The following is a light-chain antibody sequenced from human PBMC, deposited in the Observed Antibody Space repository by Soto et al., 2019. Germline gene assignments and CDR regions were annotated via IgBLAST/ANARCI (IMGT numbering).Light chain of an antibody. Sequence: ETVMTQSPATLSVSPGERATLSCRASQSVSSNLAWYQQKPGQAPRLLIYGASTRATGIPARSSGSGSGTEFTLTISSLQSEDFAVYYCQQYTHWPRTFGQGTKVDVK. CDR3: QQYTHWPRT. J-gene: IGKJ1*01. CDR1: QSVSSN. CDR2: GAS. V-gene: IGKV3-15*01.